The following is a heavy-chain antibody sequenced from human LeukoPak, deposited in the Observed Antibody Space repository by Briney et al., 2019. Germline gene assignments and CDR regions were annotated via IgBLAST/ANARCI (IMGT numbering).Heavy chain of an antibody. CDR1: GYTLTDVS. D-gene: IGHD3-9*01. V-gene: IGHV1-24*01. Sequence: ASVKVSCKISGYTLTDVSMHWVRQAPGKGLEWMGGFDPKGGETVYAQKFQGRVTMTEDPSADTAYMGLRSLSSEDTAVYYCGIGRKFDWLLCHHWGQGTLVTVSS. CDR2: FDPKGGET. CDR3: GIGRKFDWLLCHH. J-gene: IGHJ5*02.